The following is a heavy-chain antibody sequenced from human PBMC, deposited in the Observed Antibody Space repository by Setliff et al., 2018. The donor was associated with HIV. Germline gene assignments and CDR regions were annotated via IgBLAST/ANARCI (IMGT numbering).Heavy chain of an antibody. Sequence: PGGSLRLSCAASRFLFSDYELNWVRQAPGKGLEWVSYISPSASTIYYADSVKGRFTISRDNAKNSVFLQMNSLRGEDTGVYYCARLGTARSFDIWGRGTLVTVSS. CDR3: ARLGTARSFDI. J-gene: IGHJ4*01. V-gene: IGHV3-48*03. CDR2: ISPSASTI. D-gene: IGHD7-27*01. CDR1: RFLFSDYE.